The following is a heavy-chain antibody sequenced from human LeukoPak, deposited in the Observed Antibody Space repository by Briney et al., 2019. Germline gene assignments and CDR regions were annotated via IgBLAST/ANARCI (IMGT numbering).Heavy chain of an antibody. J-gene: IGHJ6*01. CDR2: IDTAGDT. Sequence: GSLRLSCAASGFTFSSYDMHWVRQATGKGLEWVSAIDTAGDTYYPRSVKGRFTISRENAKNSLYLQMNSVRAGDTAVYYCASGRPDYGMDVWGQGTTVTVSP. CDR3: ASGRPDYGMDV. V-gene: IGHV3-13*04. CDR1: GFTFSSYD.